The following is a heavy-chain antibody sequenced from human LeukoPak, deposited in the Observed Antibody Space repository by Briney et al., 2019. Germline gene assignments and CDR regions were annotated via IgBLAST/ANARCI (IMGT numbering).Heavy chain of an antibody. J-gene: IGHJ4*02. CDR2: IYPNGGT. CDR1: GGSITGYY. V-gene: IGHV4-4*07. CDR3: ARTERTSHYYFDY. Sequence: SETLSLTCSVSGGSITGYYWSWIRQPAGKGLEWIGRIYPNGGTNYNPSLRSRATMSVDTSKNQFSLKLTSVTAADTAMYYCARTERTSHYYFDYWGQGTLATVSS. D-gene: IGHD2-2*01.